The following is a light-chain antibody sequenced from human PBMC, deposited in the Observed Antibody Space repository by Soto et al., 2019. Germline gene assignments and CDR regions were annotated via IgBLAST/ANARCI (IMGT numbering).Light chain of an antibody. CDR1: QSISDT. V-gene: IGKV3-15*01. CDR2: GAS. Sequence: IMMTQSPATLSVSPGERATLSCRASQSISDTLAWYQQKPGQAPRLLIYGASTRATGIPARFSGSGSGTEFTLTISSLQSEDFAVYYCQQYNNWPRTFGQGTKVDIK. CDR3: QQYNNWPRT. J-gene: IGKJ1*01.